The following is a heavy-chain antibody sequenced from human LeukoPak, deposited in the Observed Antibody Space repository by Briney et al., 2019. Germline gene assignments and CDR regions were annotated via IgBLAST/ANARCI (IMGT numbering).Heavy chain of an antibody. D-gene: IGHD3-3*01. CDR3: ARDYDFWSGYSFGY. J-gene: IGHJ4*02. CDR1: GFTFSSYS. V-gene: IGHV3-48*01. CDR2: ISSRSSAI. Sequence: QPGGSLRLSCAASGFTFSSYSMNGVRQAPGKGREGISYISSRSSAIYYTDSVKGRFTISRDNAKNSLYLQMNSLRAEDTAVYYCARDYDFWSGYSFGYWGQGTLVTVSS.